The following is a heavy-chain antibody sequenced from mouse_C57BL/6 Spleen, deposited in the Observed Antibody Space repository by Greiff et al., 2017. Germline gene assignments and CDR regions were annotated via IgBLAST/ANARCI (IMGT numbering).Heavy chain of an antibody. D-gene: IGHD2-1*01. CDR3: TSCGNYAGC. V-gene: IGHV1-15*01. CDR1: GYTFTDYE. Sequence: VQLQESGAELVRPGASVTLSCKASGYTFTDYEMHWVKQTPVHGLEWIGAINPETGGTDYNQKFKGKAILTADKSSSTAYMELRSLTSEDSAGYYCTSCGNYAGCWGQGTTVTVSA. J-gene: IGHJ3*01. CDR2: INPETGGT.